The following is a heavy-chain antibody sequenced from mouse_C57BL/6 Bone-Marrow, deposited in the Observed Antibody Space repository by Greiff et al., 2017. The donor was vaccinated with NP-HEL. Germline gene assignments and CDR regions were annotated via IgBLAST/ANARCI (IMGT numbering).Heavy chain of an antibody. V-gene: IGHV5-6*02. CDR3: ARQGDYGSSYGYFDV. CDR1: GFTFSSYG. CDR2: ISSGGSYT. D-gene: IGHD1-1*01. Sequence: DVMLVESGGDLVKPGGSLKLSCAASGFTFSSYGMSWVRQTPDKRLEWVATISSGGSYTYYPDSVKGRFTISRDNAKNTLYLQMSSLKSEDTAMYYCARQGDYGSSYGYFDVWGTGTTVTVSS. J-gene: IGHJ1*03.